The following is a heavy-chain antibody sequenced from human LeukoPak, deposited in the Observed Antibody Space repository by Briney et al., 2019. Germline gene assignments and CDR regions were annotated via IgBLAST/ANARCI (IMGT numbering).Heavy chain of an antibody. D-gene: IGHD3-3*01. J-gene: IGHJ3*02. CDR1: GGAINSGANY. CDR2: IYYSGST. CDR3: ARVALSYPVLRFLEWLLGDAFDI. V-gene: IGHV4-30-2*03. Sequence: SETLSLTCSVSGGAINSGANYWNWIRQPPGKGLEWIGSIYYSGSTYYNPSLKSRVTISVDTSKNQFSLKLSSVTAADTAVYYCARVALSYPVLRFLEWLLGDAFDIWGQGTMVTVSS.